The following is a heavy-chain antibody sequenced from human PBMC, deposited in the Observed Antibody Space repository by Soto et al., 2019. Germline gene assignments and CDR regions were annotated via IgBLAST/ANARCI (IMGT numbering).Heavy chain of an antibody. CDR1: GYTFSTYD. J-gene: IGHJ4*02. V-gene: IGHV1-8*01. CDR3: ARGWGRWPHEKPGDY. D-gene: IGHD3-16*01. Sequence: QVQLVQSGAEVRWPGASVKVSCEASGYTFSTYDINWVRQAPGQGLEWMGWVNANSGNAGYAQKFPGRVTMTTSSSIRTAYMELNSLRSEDTAVYYCARGWGRWPHEKPGDYWGQGTLVTVSS. CDR2: VNANSGNA.